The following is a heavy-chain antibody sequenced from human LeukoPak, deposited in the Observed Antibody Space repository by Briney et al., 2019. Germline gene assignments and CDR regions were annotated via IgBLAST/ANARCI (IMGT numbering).Heavy chain of an antibody. CDR1: GGTFSSYA. CDR3: ARGDSSGYSSFDY. CDR2: IIPIFGTA. D-gene: IGHD3-22*01. Sequence: SVKVSCKASGGTFSSYAISWVRQAPGQGLEWMGGIIPIFGTANYAQKFQGRVTITTDESTSTAYMELSSLRSEETAVYYCARGDSSGYSSFDYWGQGTLVTVSS. V-gene: IGHV1-69*05. J-gene: IGHJ4*02.